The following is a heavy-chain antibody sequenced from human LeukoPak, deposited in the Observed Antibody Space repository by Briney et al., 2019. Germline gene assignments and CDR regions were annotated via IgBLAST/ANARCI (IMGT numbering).Heavy chain of an antibody. CDR3: TRRGGGYEFDY. CDR1: GFAFGTYA. V-gene: IGHV3-30-3*01. D-gene: IGHD5-12*01. J-gene: IGHJ4*02. CDR2: ISFDGNTK. Sequence: PGGSLRLSCAASGFAFGTYAMHWVRQAPGKGLEWVAVISFDGNTKYYTDSVKGRFTISRDNSKNTLYLQMNGLRTDDTAMYYCTRRGGGYEFDYWGQGTLVTVSS.